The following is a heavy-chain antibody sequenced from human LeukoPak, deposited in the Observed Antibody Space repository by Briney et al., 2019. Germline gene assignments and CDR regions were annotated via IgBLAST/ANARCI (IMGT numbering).Heavy chain of an antibody. CDR2: ISYDGGHK. V-gene: IGHV3-30*03. CDR3: AFHYYDFWSVYYTPDYYYYYGRDV. CDR1: GFTFSSYG. D-gene: IGHD3-3*01. Sequence: PGGSLRLSCAASGFTFSSYGMHWVRQAPGKGLEWVTLISYDGGHKNYADSVKGRFTIFRDNSKNTLYLQMNSLRAEDTAVYYCAFHYYDFWSVYYTPDYYYYYGRDVGGKGTTVTVS. J-gene: IGHJ6*04.